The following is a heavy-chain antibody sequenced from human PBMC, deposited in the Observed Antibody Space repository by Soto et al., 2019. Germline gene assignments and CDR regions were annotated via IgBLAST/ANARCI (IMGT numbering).Heavy chain of an antibody. CDR3: ARAFDILTRYYFDY. CDR1: GDSISRSYW. V-gene: IGHV4-4*02. D-gene: IGHD3-9*01. Sequence: SGTLSLTCAVSGDSISRSYWWSWVRQFPGKGLEWIGEIYHSGSTIYNPSLQSRVTLSVDKSKNQFSLKLSSVTAADTAVYYCARAFDILTRYYFDYWGQGTLVTVSS. J-gene: IGHJ4*02. CDR2: IYHSGST.